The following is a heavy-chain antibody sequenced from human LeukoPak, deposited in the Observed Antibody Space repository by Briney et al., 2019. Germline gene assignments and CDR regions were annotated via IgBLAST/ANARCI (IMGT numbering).Heavy chain of an antibody. Sequence: SETLSLTCTVSGGFISNYYWNWIRQPPGKGLEWIGYVYRSGSTNYNPSLKSRVTISVDTSKNQFSLKLKSVTAADAAVYFCARIDYRDYSGMDVWGRGTTVTVSS. J-gene: IGHJ6*02. CDR1: GGFISNYY. V-gene: IGHV4-59*01. CDR3: ARIDYRDYSGMDV. D-gene: IGHD4/OR15-4a*01. CDR2: VYRSGST.